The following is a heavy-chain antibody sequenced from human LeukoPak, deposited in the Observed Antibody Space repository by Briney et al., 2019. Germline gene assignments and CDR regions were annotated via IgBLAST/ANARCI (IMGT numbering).Heavy chain of an antibody. D-gene: IGHD2-15*01. CDR2: IYYSGST. V-gene: IGHV4-59*01. CDR1: GGSISSYY. J-gene: IGHJ4*02. Sequence: SETLSLTCTVSGGSISSYYWSSIPQPPGKGLESIGYIYYSGSTNYNPSLKSRVTISVDTSKNQFSLKLSYVTAADTAVYYCARGAKLGYCSGGSCYYFDYWGQGTLVTVSS. CDR3: ARGAKLGYCSGGSCYYFDY.